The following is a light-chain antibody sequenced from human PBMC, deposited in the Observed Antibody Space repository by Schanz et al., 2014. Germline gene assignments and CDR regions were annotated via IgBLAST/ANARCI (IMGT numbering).Light chain of an antibody. CDR3: QQANRFPPS. CDR2: AAS. CDR1: QSISSY. Sequence: DIQMTQSPSSLSASVGDRVTITCRTSQSISSYLNWYQQKPGKAPKLLIYAASSLQSGVPSRFSGSGSGTDFTLTISSLQPEDFATYYCQQANRFPPSFGGGTKVGIK. V-gene: IGKV1-39*01. J-gene: IGKJ4*01.